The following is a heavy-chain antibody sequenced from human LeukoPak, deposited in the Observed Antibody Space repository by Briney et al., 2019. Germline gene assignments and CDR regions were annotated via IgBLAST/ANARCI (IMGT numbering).Heavy chain of an antibody. D-gene: IGHD3-22*01. CDR2: IIPIFGTA. Sequence: SVKVSCKASGGTFSSYAISWVRQAPGQGLEWMGGIIPIFGTANYAQKFQGGVTITADESTSTAYMELSSLRSEDTAVYYCASGYYDSSGYYYVDYWGQGTLVTVSS. CDR3: ASGYYDSSGYYYVDY. CDR1: GGTFSSYA. J-gene: IGHJ4*02. V-gene: IGHV1-69*13.